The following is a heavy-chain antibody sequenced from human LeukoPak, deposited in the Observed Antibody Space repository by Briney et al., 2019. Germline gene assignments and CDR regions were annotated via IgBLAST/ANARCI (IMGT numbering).Heavy chain of an antibody. CDR2: ISSSSSTI. CDR1: GFTFSSYS. Sequence: GGSLRLSCAASGFTFSSYSMNSVRQAPGKGLEWVSYISSSSSTIYYADSVKGRFTISRDNAKNSLYLQMNSLRAEDTAVYYCGGAPSLYYFDYWGQGTLITVSS. J-gene: IGHJ4*02. D-gene: IGHD3-10*01. CDR3: GGAPSLYYFDY. V-gene: IGHV3-48*01.